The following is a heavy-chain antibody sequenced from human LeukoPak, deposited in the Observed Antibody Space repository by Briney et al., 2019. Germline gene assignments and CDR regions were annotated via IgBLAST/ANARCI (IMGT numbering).Heavy chain of an antibody. J-gene: IGHJ4*02. CDR2: IYYSGST. D-gene: IGHD3-22*01. V-gene: IGHV4-39*07. Sequence: PSETLSLTCTVSGGSISSSSYYWGWIRQPPGKGLEWIGSIYYSGSTYYNPSLKSRVTISVDTSKNQFSLKLSSVTAADTAVYYCARATYYYDSSGYYYSDYWGQGTLVTVSS. CDR3: ARATYYYDSSGYYYSDY. CDR1: GGSISSSSYY.